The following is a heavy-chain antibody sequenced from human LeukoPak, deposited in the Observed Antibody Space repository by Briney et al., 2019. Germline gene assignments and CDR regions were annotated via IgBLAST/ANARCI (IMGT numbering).Heavy chain of an antibody. CDR3: ARHSTFFGVVIIKGRVRGPFDY. V-gene: IGHV4-34*01. J-gene: IGHJ4*02. Sequence: SETLSLTCAVYGGSFSGYYWSWIRQPPGKGLEWIGEINHSGSTNYNPSLKSRATISVDTSKNQFSLKLSSVTAADTAVYYCARHSTFFGVVIIKGRVRGPFDYWGQETLVTVSS. CDR1: GGSFSGYY. D-gene: IGHD3-3*01. CDR2: INHSGST.